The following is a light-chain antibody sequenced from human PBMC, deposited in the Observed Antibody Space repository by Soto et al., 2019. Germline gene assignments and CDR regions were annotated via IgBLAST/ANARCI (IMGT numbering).Light chain of an antibody. CDR1: QSVSIW. CDR3: QQYNSYSQFT. Sequence: DIQIAQSPSTLSASLGDRVSISCRASQSVSIWLAWYQQKPGKAPKLLIYRASDLQTGVPSRFSGSGSETEFTLTISSLQPDDFATYYCQQYNSYSQFTFGPGTKVDIK. CDR2: RAS. V-gene: IGKV1-5*03. J-gene: IGKJ3*01.